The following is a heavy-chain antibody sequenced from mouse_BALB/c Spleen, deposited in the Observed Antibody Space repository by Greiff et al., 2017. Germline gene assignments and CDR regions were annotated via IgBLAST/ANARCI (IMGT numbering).Heavy chain of an antibody. CDR1: GFSLTSYG. Sequence: QVQLKESGPGLVQPSQSLSITCTVSGFSLTSYGVHWVRQSPGKGLEWLGVIWSGGSTDYNAAFISRLSISKDNSKSQVFFKMNSLQANDTAIYYCARRGLGYWYFDVWGAGTTVTVSS. J-gene: IGHJ1*01. CDR2: IWSGGST. D-gene: IGHD4-1*01. CDR3: ARRGLGYWYFDV. V-gene: IGHV2-2*02.